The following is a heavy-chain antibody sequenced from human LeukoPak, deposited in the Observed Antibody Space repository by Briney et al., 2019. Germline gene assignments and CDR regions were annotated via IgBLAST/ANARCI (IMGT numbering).Heavy chain of an antibody. D-gene: IGHD6-13*01. J-gene: IGHJ4*02. V-gene: IGHV4-59*01. Sequence: PSETLSLTCTVSGDSISNYYWSWIRQPPGKGLEWIGYIYNYGGTNHNPSLKSRVTMSLDTSKNQLSLKLNSVTAADTAFYYCARSQQLVRSFDCWGQGTLVTVSS. CDR2: IYNYGGT. CDR3: ARSQQLVRSFDC. CDR1: GDSISNYY.